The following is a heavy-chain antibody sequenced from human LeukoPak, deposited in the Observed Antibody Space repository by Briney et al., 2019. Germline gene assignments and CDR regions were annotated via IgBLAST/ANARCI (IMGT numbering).Heavy chain of an antibody. Sequence: ASVKVSCKASGYTFTGYYMHWVRQAPGQGLEWMGWINPNSGGTNYAQKFQGRVTMTRDTSISTAYMELSRLRSDDTAVYYCARDHSSGYNWLDPWGQGTLVTVSS. J-gene: IGHJ5*02. V-gene: IGHV1-2*02. CDR3: ARDHSSGYNWLDP. CDR2: INPNSGGT. CDR1: GYTFTGYY. D-gene: IGHD6-19*01.